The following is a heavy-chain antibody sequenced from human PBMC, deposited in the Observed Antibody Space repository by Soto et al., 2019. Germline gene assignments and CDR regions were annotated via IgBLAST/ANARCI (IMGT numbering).Heavy chain of an antibody. CDR2: IYWEDDK. V-gene: IGHV2-5*02. CDR3: AYLPCSGGSCYWFSFSGMDV. D-gene: IGHD2-15*01. Sequence: ITLKESGPTLVKPTQTLTLTCTFSGFSLSTSGVGVAWIRQPPGKALEWLALIYWEDDKRYRPSRESRLTITTDTSKSQVFLTMTNMPSVDTATYYCAYLPCSGGSCYWFSFSGMDVWGQGTTVTVSS. J-gene: IGHJ6*02. CDR1: GFSLSTSGVG.